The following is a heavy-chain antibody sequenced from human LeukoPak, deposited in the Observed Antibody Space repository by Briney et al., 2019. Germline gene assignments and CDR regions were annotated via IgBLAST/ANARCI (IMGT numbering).Heavy chain of an antibody. V-gene: IGHV4-59*01. CDR2: IYYSGST. Sequence: SETLSLTCTVSGGSISSYYWSWIRQPPGKGLEWIGYIYYSGSTIYNPSLKSRVTISVDTSKNQFSLKLSSVTAADTAVYYCASTRTAREDAFDIWGQGTMVTVSS. CDR1: GGSISSYY. J-gene: IGHJ3*02. D-gene: IGHD5-18*01. CDR3: ASTRTAREDAFDI.